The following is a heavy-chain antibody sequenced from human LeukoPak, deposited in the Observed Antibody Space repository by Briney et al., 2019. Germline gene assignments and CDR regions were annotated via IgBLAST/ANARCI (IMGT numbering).Heavy chain of an antibody. V-gene: IGHV4-39*07. CDR3: AREVPGGRGGNGMDV. Sequence: SETLSLTCTVSDGSISSNSYYWGWIRQPPGKGLEWIGSISYSGRTYYNPSLESRVTISVDASKNQFSLELNSVTAADTAVYYCAREVPGGRGGNGMDVWGQGTTVTVSS. J-gene: IGHJ6*02. CDR1: DGSISSNSYY. D-gene: IGHD3-10*01. CDR2: ISYSGRT.